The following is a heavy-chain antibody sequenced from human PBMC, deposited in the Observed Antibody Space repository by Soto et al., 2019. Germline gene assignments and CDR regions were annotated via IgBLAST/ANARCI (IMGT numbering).Heavy chain of an antibody. CDR2: ISWDGGST. V-gene: IGHV3-43*01. D-gene: IGHD1-26*01. CDR3: AKDIGGSYSSDGGYFDY. Sequence: DVQLVESGGVVVQPGGSLRLSCAASGFTFDDYTMHWVRQAPGKGLEWVSLISWDGGSTYYADSVKGRFTISRDNSKNSPYLQVNSLRTEDAALYYCAKDIGGSYSSDGGYFDYLGQGTLVTFSS. J-gene: IGHJ4*02. CDR1: GFTFDDYT.